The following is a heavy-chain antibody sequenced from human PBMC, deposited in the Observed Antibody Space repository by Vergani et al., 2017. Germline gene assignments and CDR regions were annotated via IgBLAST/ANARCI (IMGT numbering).Heavy chain of an antibody. CDR2: IHHSGDT. D-gene: IGHD3-10*01. Sequence: QVQLQESGPGLVKPSETLTLTCDVSDSSIMTKPYWGWFRQSPGKGLEWIGCIHHSGDTHYNSSLKSRVSISIVSSSKFSLSLTSVTAADTAIYYCARHRGSGGFFPSSYFYGMDVWVHGTTVTVSS. V-gene: IGHV4-38-2*01. CDR3: ARHRGSGGFFPSSYFYGMDV. J-gene: IGHJ6*02. CDR1: DSSIMTKPY.